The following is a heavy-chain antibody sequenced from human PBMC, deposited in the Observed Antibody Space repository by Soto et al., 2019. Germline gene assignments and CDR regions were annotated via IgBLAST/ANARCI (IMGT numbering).Heavy chain of an antibody. CDR1: GYPLTDFY. Sequence: QVQLVQSGAEVKKPGASVTVSCKTSGYPLTDFYIHWVRQAPGQGLEWMAWINPHTGDTNTALKFQGRVTMTRDTSINTDFMELTRLSSDDTAVYYCAREGGAAPGARREWYLDLWGRGTLVGVSS. CDR3: AREGGAAPGARREWYLDL. CDR2: INPHTGDT. D-gene: IGHD6-25*01. J-gene: IGHJ2*01. V-gene: IGHV1-2*02.